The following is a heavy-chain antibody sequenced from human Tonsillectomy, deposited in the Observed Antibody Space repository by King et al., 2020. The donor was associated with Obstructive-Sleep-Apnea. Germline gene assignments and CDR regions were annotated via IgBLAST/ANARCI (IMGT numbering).Heavy chain of an antibody. V-gene: IGHV3-7*01. CDR1: GFTFSSFW. D-gene: IGHD3-16*02. J-gene: IGHJ5*02. CDR2: IKQEGSEK. CDR3: ARGEGELST. Sequence: QLVQSGGGLVQPGGSLRLSCAASGFTFSSFWMSWVRQAPGKGLEWVANIKQEGSEKYYVDSVKGRFTISRDNAKSSLYLQVNSLRAEDTAVYYCARGEGELSTWGQGTLVTVYS.